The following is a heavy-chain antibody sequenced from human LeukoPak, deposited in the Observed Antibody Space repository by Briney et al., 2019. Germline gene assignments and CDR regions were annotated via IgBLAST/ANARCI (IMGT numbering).Heavy chain of an antibody. Sequence: SETLSLTCTVSGGSISSYYWSWIRQPPGKGLEWIGYIYYSGSTNYNPSLKSRVTISVDTSKNQFSLKLSSVTAADTAVYYCARRGSWYYFDYWGQETLVTVSS. D-gene: IGHD6-13*01. CDR2: IYYSGST. V-gene: IGHV4-59*08. CDR3: ARRGSWYYFDY. J-gene: IGHJ4*02. CDR1: GGSISSYY.